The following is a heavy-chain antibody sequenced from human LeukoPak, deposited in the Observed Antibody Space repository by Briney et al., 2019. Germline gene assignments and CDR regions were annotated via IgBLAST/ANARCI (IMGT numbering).Heavy chain of an antibody. D-gene: IGHD3-3*01. CDR1: GGSFSGYY. V-gene: IGHV4-34*01. J-gene: IGHJ4*02. CDR2: INHSGST. Sequence: SETLSLTCAVYGGSFSGYYWSWIRQPPGKGLEWIGEINHSGSTNYNPSLKSRVTISVDTSKNQFSLKLSSVTAADTAVYYCASYDYDFSRWGQGTLVTVSS. CDR3: ASYDYDFSR.